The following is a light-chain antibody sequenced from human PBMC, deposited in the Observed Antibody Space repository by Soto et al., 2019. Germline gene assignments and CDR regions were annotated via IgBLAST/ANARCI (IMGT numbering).Light chain of an antibody. J-gene: IGLJ1*01. CDR3: QSYDSSLSYV. CDR1: SSNIGAGYD. CDR2: GNS. Sequence: QSVLTQPPSVSGAPGQRVTISCTGSSSNIGAGYDVHWYQQLPGTAPKLLIYGNSNRPSGVPDRFSGSKSGTSASLAITGLQAEDEADYYCQSYDSSLSYVFGPGTKVTGL. V-gene: IGLV1-40*01.